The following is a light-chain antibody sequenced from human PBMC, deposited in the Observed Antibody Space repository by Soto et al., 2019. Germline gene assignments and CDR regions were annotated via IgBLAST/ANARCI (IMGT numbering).Light chain of an antibody. Sequence: IQMTQSPSSLSASVGDRVTITCRASQSINSYLNWYQQKPGKAPKLLIYAASSLQSGVPSRFSGSGSGTDFTLTISSLQPEDFATYYCQQTYTTVTFGQGTKVDIK. J-gene: IGKJ1*01. CDR2: AAS. CDR3: QQTYTTVT. V-gene: IGKV1-39*01. CDR1: QSINSY.